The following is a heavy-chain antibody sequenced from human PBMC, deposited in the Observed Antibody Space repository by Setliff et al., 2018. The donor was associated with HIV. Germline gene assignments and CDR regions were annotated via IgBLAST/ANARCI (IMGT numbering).Heavy chain of an antibody. CDR3: ARSGSYYNFWGGYSDSHLDY. D-gene: IGHD3-3*01. V-gene: IGHV1-8*01. CDR2: MTPNNGNT. CDR1: GYTFTNYD. Sequence: ASVKVSCKASGYTFTNYDINWVRQATGQGLEWMGRMTPNNGNTAYTQKFQGRVTMTSNTSINTAYMELSSLRSEDTAVYYCARSGSYYNFWGGYSDSHLDYWGQGTLVTVSS. J-gene: IGHJ4*02.